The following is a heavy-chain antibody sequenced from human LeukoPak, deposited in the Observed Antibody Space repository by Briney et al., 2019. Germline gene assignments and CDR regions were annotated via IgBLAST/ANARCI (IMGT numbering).Heavy chain of an antibody. CDR1: GFTFSSYA. V-gene: IGHV3-23*01. CDR2: ISGSGGST. D-gene: IGHD3-10*01. J-gene: IGHJ4*02. Sequence: HPGGSLRLSCAASGFTFSSYAMSWVRQAPGKGLEWVSAISGSGGSTYYADSVKGRFTISRDNSKNTLYLQMNSLRAEDTAIYYCAIDTTYYYGSGSSYFDYWGQGTLVTVSS. CDR3: AIDTTYYYGSGSSYFDY.